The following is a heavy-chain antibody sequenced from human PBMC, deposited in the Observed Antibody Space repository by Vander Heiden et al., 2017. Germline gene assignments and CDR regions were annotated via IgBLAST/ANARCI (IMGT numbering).Heavy chain of an antibody. D-gene: IGHD6-13*01. J-gene: IGHJ4*02. CDR2: ISSSSSYI. V-gene: IGHV3-21*01. Sequence: EVQLVESGGGLVKPGGSLRLSCAASGFTFSNYSMNWVRQAPGKGLEWVSSISSSSSYIYYADSVKGRFTISRDNAKNSLYLQMNSLRAEDTAVYYCTRAGQQLVRIPFDYWGQGTLVTVSS. CDR3: TRAGQQLVRIPFDY. CDR1: GFTFSNYS.